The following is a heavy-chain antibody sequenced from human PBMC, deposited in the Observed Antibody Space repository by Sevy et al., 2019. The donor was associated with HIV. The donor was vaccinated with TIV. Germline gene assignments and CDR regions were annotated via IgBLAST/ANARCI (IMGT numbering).Heavy chain of an antibody. CDR1: GDSISSYF. CDR3: ARDPAVVPRALVY. D-gene: IGHD2-15*01. J-gene: IGHJ4*02. Sequence: SETLSLTCNVSGDSISSYFWSWFRQPPGKGLEWIGYIYYSGSSEYNPSLRSRVTISIDTSKKYLSMKLTSVTAADTAVYYCARDPAVVPRALVYWGQGTLVTVSS. CDR2: IYYSGSS. V-gene: IGHV4-59*01.